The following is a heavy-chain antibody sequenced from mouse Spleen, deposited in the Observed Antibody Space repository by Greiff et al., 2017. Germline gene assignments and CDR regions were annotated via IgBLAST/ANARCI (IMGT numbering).Heavy chain of an antibody. D-gene: IGHD2-13*01. Sequence: EVQGVESGGGLVQPGGSLSLSCAASGFTFTDYYMSWVRQPPGKALEWLGFIRNKANGYTTEYSAPVKGRFTISRDNSQIILYLQMNALRAEDSATYYCARYIPPLYGEDAMDYWGQGTSVTVSS. CDR2: IRNKANGYTT. CDR1: GFTFTDYY. J-gene: IGHJ4*01. CDR3: ARYIPPLYGEDAMDY. V-gene: IGHV7-3*01.